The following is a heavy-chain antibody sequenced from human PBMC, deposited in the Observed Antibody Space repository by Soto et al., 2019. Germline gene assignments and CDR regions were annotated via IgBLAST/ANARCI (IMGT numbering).Heavy chain of an antibody. CDR1: GGTFSSYF. V-gene: IGHV1-69*01. D-gene: IGHD6-13*01. Sequence: QVQLVQSGAEVKKAGSSVKVSCKVSGGTFSSYFINWVRQAPGQGLEWVGGIIPVFGTASYAEKFQGRVTITADESTSTAYLELSSLRPDDNAVYYCARETPSAAAAYYYYGLDVW. CDR3: ARETPSAAAAYYYYGLDV. J-gene: IGHJ6*01. CDR2: IIPVFGTA.